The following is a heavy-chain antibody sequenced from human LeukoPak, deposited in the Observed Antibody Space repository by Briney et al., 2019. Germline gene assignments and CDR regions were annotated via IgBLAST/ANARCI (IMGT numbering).Heavy chain of an antibody. J-gene: IGHJ4*02. V-gene: IGHV4-59*12. CDR3: ARVLYGDYARHFDY. CDR2: IYYSGST. Sequence: SETLSLTCTVSGGSISSYYWSWIRQPPGKGLEWIGYIYYSGSTNYNPSLKSRVTISVDTSKNQFSLKLSSVTAADTAVYYCARVLYGDYARHFDYWGQGTLVTVSS. D-gene: IGHD4-17*01. CDR1: GGSISSYY.